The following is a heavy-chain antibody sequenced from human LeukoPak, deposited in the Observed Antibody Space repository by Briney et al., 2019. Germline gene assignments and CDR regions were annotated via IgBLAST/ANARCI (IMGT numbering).Heavy chain of an antibody. CDR3: AGDGGYSGYDTDC. Sequence: PGGSLRLSCVASGFSFSLYSMKWVRQAPGKGLEWVSYISDTSAMYYADSVRGRFTISRDNAKNSLFLQMNSLRVEDTGVYYCAGDGGYSGYDTDCWRQGTLVTVSS. J-gene: IGHJ4*02. D-gene: IGHD5-12*01. V-gene: IGHV3-48*01. CDR2: ISDTSAM. CDR1: GFSFSLYS.